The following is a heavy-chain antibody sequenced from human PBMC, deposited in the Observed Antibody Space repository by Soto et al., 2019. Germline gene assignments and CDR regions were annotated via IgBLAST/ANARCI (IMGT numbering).Heavy chain of an antibody. J-gene: IGHJ4*02. CDR2: ISYDGSNK. Sequence: QVQLVESGGGVVQPGRSLRLSCAASGFTFSSYAMHWVRQAPGKGLEWVAVISYDGSNKYYADSVKGRFTISRDNSKNTLYLQMNSLRAEDTAVYYCARDLSDSWYDYSNFDYWGQGTLVTVSS. V-gene: IGHV3-30-3*01. CDR3: ARDLSDSWYDYSNFDY. D-gene: IGHD6-13*01. CDR1: GFTFSSYA.